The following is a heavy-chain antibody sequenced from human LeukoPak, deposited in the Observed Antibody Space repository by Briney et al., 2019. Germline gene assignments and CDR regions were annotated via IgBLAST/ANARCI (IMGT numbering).Heavy chain of an antibody. Sequence: GGSLRLSCAASGFFFSSYGMHWVRLAPGKGLEWVALIWYDGSNKYYADSVKGRFTISRDNSKNTLSLQMNSLGAEDTAVYYCARAHYNWNEPPFDSWGQGTLVTVSS. CDR2: IWYDGSNK. CDR3: ARAHYNWNEPPFDS. D-gene: IGHD1-20*01. CDR1: GFFFSSYG. V-gene: IGHV3-33*01. J-gene: IGHJ4*02.